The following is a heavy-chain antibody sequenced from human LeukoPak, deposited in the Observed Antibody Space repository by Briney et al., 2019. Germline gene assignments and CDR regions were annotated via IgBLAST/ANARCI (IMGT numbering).Heavy chain of an antibody. V-gene: IGHV3-64D*06. CDR1: GFTFSTYV. CDR3: VRGTGY. J-gene: IGHJ4*02. CDR2: ISSNGDNT. Sequence: GGSLRLTCSVSGFTFSTYVMHWVRQAPGKGLEYVSAISSNGDNTYYADSVKGRFTISRDNSKSTLYLQMSSLRADDTAVYYCVRGTGYWGQGTLVTVSS.